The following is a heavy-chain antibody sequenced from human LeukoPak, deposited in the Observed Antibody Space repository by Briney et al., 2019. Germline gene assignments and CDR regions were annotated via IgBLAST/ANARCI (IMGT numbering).Heavy chain of an antibody. J-gene: IGHJ4*02. Sequence: GGSLRLSCAASGFIFSSYAMDWVRQAPGKGLAWVASISYDGTNKYYADSVKGRFTTSRDDSKNTLYLQMNSLRTEDTAVYYCARNRVIFGVVITYYFDYWGQGTLVTVSS. CDR1: GFIFSSYA. CDR3: ARNRVIFGVVITYYFDY. CDR2: ISYDGTNK. D-gene: IGHD3-3*01. V-gene: IGHV3-30*04.